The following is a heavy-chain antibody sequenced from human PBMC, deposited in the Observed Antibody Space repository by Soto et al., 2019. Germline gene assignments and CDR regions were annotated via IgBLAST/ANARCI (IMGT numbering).Heavy chain of an antibody. CDR3: ATNYYDSSGYYFDY. V-gene: IGHV3-53*01. D-gene: IGHD3-22*01. CDR1: GLTVSSNY. J-gene: IGHJ4*02. CDR2: IYSGGST. Sequence: EVQLVESGGCLIQPGGSLRLSCAASGLTVSSNYMSWVRQSPGKGLEWVSVIYSGGSTYYADSVKGRFTISRDNSKNTLYLQMNSLRAEDTAVYDCATNYYDSSGYYFDYWGQGTLVTVSS.